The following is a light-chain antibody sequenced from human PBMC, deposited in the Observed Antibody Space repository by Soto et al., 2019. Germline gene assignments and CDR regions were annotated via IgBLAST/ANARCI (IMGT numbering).Light chain of an antibody. J-gene: IGKJ3*01. Sequence: EIVMTQSPATLSVSPGERATLSCRASQSVSKNLAWYQVKPGQAPRLLIYGASTRATGIPDRFSGSGSGTEFTLTISSLRSEDFAVYYCQQYNTWPGFGPGTKVDVK. CDR3: QQYNTWPG. CDR1: QSVSKN. CDR2: GAS. V-gene: IGKV3-15*01.